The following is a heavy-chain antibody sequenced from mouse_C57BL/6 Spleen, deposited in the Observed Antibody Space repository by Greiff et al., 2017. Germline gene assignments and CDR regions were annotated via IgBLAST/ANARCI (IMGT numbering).Heavy chain of an antibody. CDR3: ARDGNDGYYPYWAMDY. Sequence: QVQLQQSGAELVKPGASVKLSCKASGYTFTSYWMHWVKQRPGQGLEWIGMIHPNSGSTNYNEKFKSKATLTADKSSSTAYMQLSSLTSEDSAVYYCARDGNDGYYPYWAMDYWGQGTSVTVSS. D-gene: IGHD2-3*01. V-gene: IGHV1-64*01. J-gene: IGHJ4*01. CDR1: GYTFTSYW. CDR2: IHPNSGST.